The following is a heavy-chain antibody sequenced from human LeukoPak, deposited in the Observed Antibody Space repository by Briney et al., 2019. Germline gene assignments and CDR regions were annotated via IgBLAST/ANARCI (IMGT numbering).Heavy chain of an antibody. D-gene: IGHD3-10*01. CDR2: IDYSGGNT. Sequence: PGGSLRLSCAASGFTFNNYVMSWVRQAPGKELEWVSGIDYSGGNTNYADSVLGRFTVSRDNSKNTLYLQMNSLRAEDTAVYYCVATRVCGGVLLRPNCLYFENWGQGTLVSVSS. V-gene: IGHV3-23*01. CDR1: GFTFNNYV. J-gene: IGHJ4*02. CDR3: VATRVCGGVLLRPNCLYFEN.